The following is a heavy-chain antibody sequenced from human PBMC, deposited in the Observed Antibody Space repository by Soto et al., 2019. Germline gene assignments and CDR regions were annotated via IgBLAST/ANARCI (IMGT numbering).Heavy chain of an antibody. J-gene: IGHJ6*02. Sequence: ASVKVSCKASGYTFTSYAMHWVRQAPGQRLEWMGWINAGNGNTKYSQKFQGRVTITRDTSASTAYMELRSLRSDDTAVYYCARRWKEYCISTSCYPLYYYYGMDVWGQGTTVT. V-gene: IGHV1-3*01. D-gene: IGHD2-2*01. CDR1: GYTFTSYA. CDR2: INAGNGNT. CDR3: ARRWKEYCISTSCYPLYYYYGMDV.